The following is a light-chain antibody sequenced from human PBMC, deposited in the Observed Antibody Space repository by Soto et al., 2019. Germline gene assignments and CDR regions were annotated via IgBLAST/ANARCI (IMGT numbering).Light chain of an antibody. CDR2: DIS. J-gene: IGLJ2*01. V-gene: IGLV2-11*01. CDR1: SSDVGAYDY. CDR3: CSYAGSYTLV. Sequence: QSVLTQPRSVSGSPGQSVNISCTGTSSDVGAYDYVSWYQQHPGKAPQLMIYDISKRPSGVPDRFSGSKSGNTASLIISGLQAEDEADYYCCSYAGSYTLVFGGGTKLTVL.